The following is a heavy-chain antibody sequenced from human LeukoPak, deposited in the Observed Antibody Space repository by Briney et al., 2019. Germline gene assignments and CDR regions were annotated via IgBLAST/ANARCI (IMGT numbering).Heavy chain of an antibody. V-gene: IGHV4-30-2*01. CDR3: ARVYSSGWYYFDY. Sequence: SQTLSLTCAVSGGSISSGGYSWSWIRQPPGKGLEWIGYIYHSGSTYYNPSLKSRVTISVDRSKNQFSLKLSSVTAADTAVHYCARVYSSGWYYFDYWGQGTLVTVSS. CDR1: GGSISSGGYS. D-gene: IGHD6-19*01. J-gene: IGHJ4*02. CDR2: IYHSGST.